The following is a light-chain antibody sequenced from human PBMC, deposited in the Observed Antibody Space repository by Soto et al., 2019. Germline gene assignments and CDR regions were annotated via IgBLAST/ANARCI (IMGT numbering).Light chain of an antibody. CDR3: QQYDSCSKT. CDR1: QSIRSW. V-gene: IGKV1-5*01. CDR2: DAS. J-gene: IGKJ1*01. Sequence: DIQMTQSPSTLSASVGDRVTITCRASQSIRSWLAWYQQKPGKAPQLLIYDASNLESGVPSRFSGSGSRTEFTLTISSLQPDDFATYYCQQYDSCSKTFGRGTKVEVK.